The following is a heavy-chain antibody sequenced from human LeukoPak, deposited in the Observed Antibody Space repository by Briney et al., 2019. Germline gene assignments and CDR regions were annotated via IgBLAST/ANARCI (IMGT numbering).Heavy chain of an antibody. V-gene: IGHV3-7*01. CDR1: GFTFSSYW. J-gene: IGHJ4*02. CDR2: IKEDVSDK. CDR3: ARDWAGSGSLFDY. Sequence: GGSLRLSCAASGFTFSSYWMSWVRQAPGKGLEWVANIKEDVSDKYYLGSVKGRFSISRDNAKNSLYLQMNSLRAEDTAVYYCARDWAGSGSLFDYWGQGTLLTVSS. D-gene: IGHD1-26*01.